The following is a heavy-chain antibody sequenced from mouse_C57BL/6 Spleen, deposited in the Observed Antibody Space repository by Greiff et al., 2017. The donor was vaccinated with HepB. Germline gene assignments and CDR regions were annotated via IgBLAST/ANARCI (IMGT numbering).Heavy chain of an antibody. D-gene: IGHD1-1*01. Sequence: QVQLQQSGAELARPGASVKLSCKASGYTFTSYGISWVKQSTGQGLEWIGEIYPRSGNTYYNEKFKGKATLTADKSSSTAYMELRSLTSEDSAVYFCARNEAYYGSRGVYAMDYWGQGTSVTVSS. V-gene: IGHV1-81*01. CDR3: ARNEAYYGSRGVYAMDY. CDR1: GYTFTSYG. J-gene: IGHJ4*01. CDR2: IYPRSGNT.